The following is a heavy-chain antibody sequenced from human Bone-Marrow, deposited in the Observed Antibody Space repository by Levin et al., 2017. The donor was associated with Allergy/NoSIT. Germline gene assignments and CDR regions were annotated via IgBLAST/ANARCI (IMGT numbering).Heavy chain of an antibody. CDR3: TSYGIDY. CDR1: GFTFSHAY. V-gene: IGHV3-15*05. D-gene: IGHD4-17*01. CDR2: IKSKTDGGTT. Sequence: KPGGSLRLSCAGSGFTFSHAYMGWVRQAPGKGLEWVGRIKSKTDGGTTDYITPVKGRFTISRDDSKDTVYLQMENLKSEDTAVYYCTSYGIDYWGQGALVTVSS. J-gene: IGHJ4*02.